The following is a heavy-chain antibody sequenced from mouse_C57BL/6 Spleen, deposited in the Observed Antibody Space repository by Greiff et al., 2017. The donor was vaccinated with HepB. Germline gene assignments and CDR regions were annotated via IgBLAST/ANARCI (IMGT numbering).Heavy chain of an antibody. CDR3: ARDRITTVVATNAMDY. J-gene: IGHJ4*01. D-gene: IGHD1-1*01. CDR2: IYIGNGYT. CDR1: GYTFTSYG. Sequence: EVQLQQSGAELVRPGSSVKMSCKTSGYTFTSYGINWVKQRPGQGLEWIGYIYIGNGYTEYNEKFKGKATLTSDTSSSTAYMQLSSLTSEDSAIYFFARDRITTVVATNAMDYWGQGTSVTVSS. V-gene: IGHV1-58*01.